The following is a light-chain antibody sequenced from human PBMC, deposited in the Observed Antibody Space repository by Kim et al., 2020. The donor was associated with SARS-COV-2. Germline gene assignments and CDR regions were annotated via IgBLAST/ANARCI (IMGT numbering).Light chain of an antibody. CDR1: SSDVGSYNL. CDR3: CSYAGSSTHVV. V-gene: IGLV2-23*02. Sequence: QSITISCHGTSSDVGSYNLVSWYQQHPGKAPKLMIYEVSKRNSGVSNRFSGSKSGNTVSLTISGLQAEDEADYYCCSYAGSSTHVVFGGGTQLTVL. CDR2: EVS. J-gene: IGLJ2*01.